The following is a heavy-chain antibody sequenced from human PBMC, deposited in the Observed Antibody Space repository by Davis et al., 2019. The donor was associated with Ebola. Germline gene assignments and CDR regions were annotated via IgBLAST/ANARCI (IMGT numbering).Heavy chain of an antibody. D-gene: IGHD7-27*01. V-gene: IGHV6-1*01. CDR1: GDSVSRTSGA. Sequence: HSQTLSLTRAISGDSVSRTSGAWNWIRQSPSRGLEWLGRIYYNSKWNNDYAVSVKSRITINPDTSKNQFSLQLNSVTPEDTAVYYCARFDWGSRTPDCWGQGTLVTVSS. CDR2: IYYNSKWNN. J-gene: IGHJ4*02. CDR3: ARFDWGSRTPDC.